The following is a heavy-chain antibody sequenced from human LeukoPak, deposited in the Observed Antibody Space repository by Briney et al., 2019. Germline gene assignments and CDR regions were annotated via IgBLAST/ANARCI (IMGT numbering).Heavy chain of an antibody. CDR3: AKDMALVVVTDNGMDV. CDR2: ISYDGSNK. J-gene: IGHJ6*02. CDR1: GFTFSTYG. D-gene: IGHD2-21*02. V-gene: IGHV3-30*18. Sequence: GGSLRLSCAASGFTFSTYGMHWVRQAPGKGLEWVAVISYDGSNKYYADSVKGRFTISRDNSKNALYLQMNSLRAEDTAVYYCAKDMALVVVTDNGMDVWGQGTTVTVSS.